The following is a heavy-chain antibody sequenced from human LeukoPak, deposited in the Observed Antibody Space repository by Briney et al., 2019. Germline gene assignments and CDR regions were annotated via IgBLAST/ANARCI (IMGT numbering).Heavy chain of an antibody. J-gene: IGHJ4*02. D-gene: IGHD3-9*01. V-gene: IGHV4-39*07. Sequence: SETLSLTCTVSGGSISSSSYYWGWIRQPPGKGLEWIGSIYYSGSTYYNPSLKTRVTISVDTSKNQFSLKLSSVTAEDTAVYYCARVTDDIYGFDYWGQGTLVTVSS. CDR2: IYYSGST. CDR1: GGSISSSSYY. CDR3: ARVTDDIYGFDY.